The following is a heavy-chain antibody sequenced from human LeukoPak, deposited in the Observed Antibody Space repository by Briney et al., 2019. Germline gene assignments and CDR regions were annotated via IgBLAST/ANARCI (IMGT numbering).Heavy chain of an antibody. CDR1: GGSISSYY. J-gene: IGHJ5*02. CDR3: ARYYGSGSYYNWFDP. Sequence: SETLSLTCTVSGGSISSYYWSWIRQPPGKGLEGIGYIYYSGSTNYNPSLKSRVTISVDTSKNQFSLKLSSVTAADTAVYYCARYYGSGSYYNWFDPWGQGTLVTVSS. V-gene: IGHV4-59*01. D-gene: IGHD3-10*01. CDR2: IYYSGST.